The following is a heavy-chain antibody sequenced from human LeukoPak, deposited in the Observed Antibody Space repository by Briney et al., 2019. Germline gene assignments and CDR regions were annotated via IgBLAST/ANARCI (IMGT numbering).Heavy chain of an antibody. CDR2: IYYSGST. V-gene: IGHV4-59*01. CDR1: GGSISSYY. D-gene: IGHD3-10*01. Sequence: SETLSLTCTVSGGSISSYYWSWIRQPPGKGLEWIGYIYYSGSTNYNPSLKSRVTISVDTSKNQFSLKLSSVTAADTAVYYCARYRTARGKFDYWGQGTLVTVSS. CDR3: ARYRTARGKFDY. J-gene: IGHJ4*02.